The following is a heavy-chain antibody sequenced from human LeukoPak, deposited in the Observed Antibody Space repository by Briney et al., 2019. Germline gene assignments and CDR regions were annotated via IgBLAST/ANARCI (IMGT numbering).Heavy chain of an antibody. Sequence: PGGSLRLSCTTSGFNFRAYWMGWVRQAPGKGLEWVSYISSSSSTIYYADSVKGRFTISRDNAKNSLYLQMNSLRAEDTAVYYCARERGYCRSTSCSPSLYYYYGMDVWGQGTTVTVSS. CDR2: ISSSSSTI. CDR3: ARERGYCRSTSCSPSLYYYYGMDV. D-gene: IGHD2-2*01. V-gene: IGHV3-48*04. J-gene: IGHJ6*02. CDR1: GFNFRAYW.